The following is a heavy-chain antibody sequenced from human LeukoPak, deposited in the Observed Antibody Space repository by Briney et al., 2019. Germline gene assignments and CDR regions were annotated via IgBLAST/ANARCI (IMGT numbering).Heavy chain of an antibody. D-gene: IGHD3-9*01. V-gene: IGHV3-33*01. Sequence: GGSLRLSCAASGFTFSSYAMHWVRRAPGKGLEWVAVIWYDGNNKYYGDSVKGRFTISRDNSKNTLYLQMNSLRAEDTAVYYCARDSILTGDYYYYYGMDVWGQGTTVTVSS. CDR1: GFTFSSYA. CDR2: IWYDGNNK. CDR3: ARDSILTGDYYYYYGMDV. J-gene: IGHJ6*02.